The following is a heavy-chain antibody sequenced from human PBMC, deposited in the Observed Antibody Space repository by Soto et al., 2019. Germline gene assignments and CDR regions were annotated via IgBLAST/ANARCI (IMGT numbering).Heavy chain of an antibody. V-gene: IGHV3-23*01. D-gene: IGHD2-2*02. J-gene: IGHJ4*02. Sequence: GGSLRLSCAASGFTFSSYAMSWVRQAPGKGLEWVSAISGSGGSTYYADSVKGRFTISRDNSKNTLYLQMNSLRAEDTAVYYCARLYCSSTSCYIWGQGTLVTVSS. CDR1: GFTFSSYA. CDR3: ARLYCSSTSCYI. CDR2: ISGSGGST.